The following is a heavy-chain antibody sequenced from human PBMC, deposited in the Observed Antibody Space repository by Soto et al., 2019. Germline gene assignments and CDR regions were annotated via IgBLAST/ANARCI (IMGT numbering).Heavy chain of an antibody. Sequence: QVQLVQSGAEVKKPGSSVKVSCKASGGTFSSYTISWVRQAPGQGLEWMGRIIPILGIANYAQKFQGRVTITADKSTSTAYMELSSLRSEDTAVYYCARDPLTYYYDSSGYPEDYYYYGMDVWGQGTTITVSS. V-gene: IGHV1-69*08. CDR2: IIPILGIA. J-gene: IGHJ6*02. D-gene: IGHD3-22*01. CDR1: GGTFSSYT. CDR3: ARDPLTYYYDSSGYPEDYYYYGMDV.